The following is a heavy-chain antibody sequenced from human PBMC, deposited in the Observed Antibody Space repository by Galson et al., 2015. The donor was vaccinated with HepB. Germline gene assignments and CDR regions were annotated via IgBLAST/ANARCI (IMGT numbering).Heavy chain of an antibody. Sequence: FSSYAMHWVRQAPGKGLEWVAVISYDGSNKYYADSVKGRFTISRDNSKNTLYLQMNSLRAEDTAVCYCARDRATVNRYYYYGMDVWGQGTTVTVSS. D-gene: IGHD4-11*01. CDR3: ARDRATVNRYYYYGMDV. J-gene: IGHJ6*02. V-gene: IGHV3-30-3*01. CDR1: FSSYA. CDR2: ISYDGSNK.